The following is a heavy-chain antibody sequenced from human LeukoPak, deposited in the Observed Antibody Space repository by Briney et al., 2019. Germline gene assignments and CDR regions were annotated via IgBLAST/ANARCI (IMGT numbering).Heavy chain of an antibody. V-gene: IGHV4-4*02. CDR2: IYHSGST. CDR3: ARDRYCTNGVCYTHAFDI. CDR1: GGSISSSNW. D-gene: IGHD2-8*01. J-gene: IGHJ3*02. Sequence: PSETLSLTCAVSGGSISSSNWWSWVRQPPGKGLEWIGEIYHSGSTNYNPSLKSRVTTSVDKSTNQFSLKLSSVTAADTAVYYCARDRYCTNGVCYTHAFDIWGQGTMVTVSS.